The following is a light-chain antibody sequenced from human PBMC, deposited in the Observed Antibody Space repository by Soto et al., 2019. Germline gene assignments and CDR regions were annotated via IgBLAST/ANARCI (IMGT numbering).Light chain of an antibody. CDR3: RQATQSYT. Sequence: DIVLTQTRLSSPVTLGQPASISCRSSQSLVHIDGNTYFNWLQQRPGQPPRLLIYKISNRFPGVTDRFSSSGAGTEFTLKISRVEAEDVGFYYCRQATQSYTFGQGTRLEIK. CDR2: KIS. CDR1: QSLVHIDGNTY. J-gene: IGKJ2*01. V-gene: IGKV2-24*01.